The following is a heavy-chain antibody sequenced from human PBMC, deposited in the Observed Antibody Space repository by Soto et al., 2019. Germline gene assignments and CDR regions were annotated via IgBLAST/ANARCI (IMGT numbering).Heavy chain of an antibody. CDR3: ASGETLYSSSHYFDY. V-gene: IGHV3-53*01. J-gene: IGHJ4*02. Sequence: GGSLRLSCAASGFAVSRTYMSWVRQAPGKGLEWVSVIYGGGNTYYAESVKGRFTISRDNSENTLYLQMNSLRAEDTAIYYCASGETLYSSSHYFDYWGQGTLVTVSS. CDR1: GFAVSRTY. D-gene: IGHD6-6*01. CDR2: IYGGGNT.